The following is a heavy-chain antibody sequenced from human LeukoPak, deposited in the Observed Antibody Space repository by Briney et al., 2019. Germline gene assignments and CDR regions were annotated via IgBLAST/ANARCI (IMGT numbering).Heavy chain of an antibody. CDR3: AKYPGVGPKYYYYYGMDV. Sequence: PGGSLRLSCAASGFTFSSYAMSWVRQAPGKGLEWVSAISGSGGSTYYADSVKGRFTISRDNSKNTLYLQVNSLRAEDTAVYYCAKYPGVGPKYYYYYGMDVWGQGTTVTVSS. CDR2: ISGSGGST. D-gene: IGHD1-26*01. J-gene: IGHJ6*02. V-gene: IGHV3-23*01. CDR1: GFTFSSYA.